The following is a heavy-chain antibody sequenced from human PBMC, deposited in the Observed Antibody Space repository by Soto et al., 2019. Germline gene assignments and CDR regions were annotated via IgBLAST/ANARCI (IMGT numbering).Heavy chain of an antibody. J-gene: IGHJ5*02. CDR2: INHSGST. V-gene: IGHV4-34*01. CDR1: GGSFSGYY. Sequence: QVQLQQWGAGLLKPSETLSLTCAVYGGSFSGYYWSWIRQPPGKGLEWIGEINHSGSTNYNPSLKSRVTISVDTSKNQFSLKLSSVTAADTAVYYCARVSQEYGDYHTKPRDWLDPWGQGTLVTVSS. D-gene: IGHD4-17*01. CDR3: ARVSQEYGDYHTKPRDWLDP.